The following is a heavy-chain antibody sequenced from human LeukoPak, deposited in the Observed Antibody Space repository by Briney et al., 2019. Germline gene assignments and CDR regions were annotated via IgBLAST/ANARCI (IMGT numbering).Heavy chain of an antibody. V-gene: IGHV3-74*01. CDR2: ISSDGSDT. D-gene: IGHD1-1*01. J-gene: IGHJ4*02. CDR1: GFSFSSYW. Sequence: GGSLRLSCVVSGFSFSSYWMHWVRQDPGKGLMWVARISSDGSDTKYGDSVKGRFTISRDNGKNTLYLQMNSLGAEDTAVYYCARDQTQLGPTTVDHWGQGIQVTVSS. CDR3: ARDQTQLGPTTVDH.